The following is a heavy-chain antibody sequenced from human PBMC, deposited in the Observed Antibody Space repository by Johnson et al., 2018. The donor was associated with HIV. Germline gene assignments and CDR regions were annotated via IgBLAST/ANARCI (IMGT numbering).Heavy chain of an antibody. J-gene: IGHJ3*02. D-gene: IGHD3-22*01. CDR3: ARERVWYYDSSGDVAFDI. CDR1: GFTFSSYA. Sequence: QVQLVESGGGVVQPGRSLRLSCAASGFTFSSYAMHWVRQAPGKGLEWVAFISYDGSNKYYADSVKGRFTISRDNSKNTLYLQMNSLRAEDTAVYYCARERVWYYDSSGDVAFDIWGQGTMVTVSS. V-gene: IGHV3-30*04. CDR2: ISYDGSNK.